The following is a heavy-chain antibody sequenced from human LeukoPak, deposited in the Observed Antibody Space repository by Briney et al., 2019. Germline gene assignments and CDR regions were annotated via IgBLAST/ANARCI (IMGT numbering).Heavy chain of an antibody. D-gene: IGHD3-9*01. CDR2: ISGSGGST. CDR3: GSRYFDWLFGSPAPWFDP. V-gene: IGHV3-23*01. CDR1: GFTFSSYA. J-gene: IGHJ5*02. Sequence: PGGSLRLSCAASGFTFSSYAMSWVRQAPGKGLEWVSAISGSGGSTYYADSVKGRFTISRDNSKNTLYLQMNSLRAEDTAVYYCGSRYFDWLFGSPAPWFDPWGQGTLVTVSS.